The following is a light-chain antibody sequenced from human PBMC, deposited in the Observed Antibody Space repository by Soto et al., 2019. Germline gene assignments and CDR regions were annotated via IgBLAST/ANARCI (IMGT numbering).Light chain of an antibody. J-gene: IGKJ4*01. CDR2: WAS. Sequence: DIVMTQSPDSLAASLGERATINCKSSQSVLYSSNNNNYLAWYQQKPGQPPKLLIYWASTRESGVPDRFSGSGSGPDFTLTIGRLKAEDVAVYYCQQYYSSPLTFGGGTKVEIK. CDR1: QSVLYSSNNNNY. CDR3: QQYYSSPLT. V-gene: IGKV4-1*01.